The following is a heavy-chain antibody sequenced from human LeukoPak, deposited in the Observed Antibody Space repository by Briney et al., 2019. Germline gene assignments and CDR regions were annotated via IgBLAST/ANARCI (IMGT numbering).Heavy chain of an antibody. CDR1: GYTFTGYY. CDR3: ARDVSSGRSDFDY. D-gene: IGHD2-15*01. CDR2: INPNSGGT. V-gene: IGHV1-2*02. Sequence: ASVKVSCKASGYTFTGYYMHWVRQAPGQGLEWMGWINPNSGGTDYAQKFQGRVTMTRDASISTAYMELSRLRSDDTAVYYCARDVSSGRSDFDYWGQGTLVTVSS. J-gene: IGHJ4*02.